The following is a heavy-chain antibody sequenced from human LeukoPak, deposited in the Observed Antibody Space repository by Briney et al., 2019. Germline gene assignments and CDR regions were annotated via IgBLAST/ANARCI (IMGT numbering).Heavy chain of an antibody. CDR1: GFTFSNAW. D-gene: IGHD3-10*01. CDR2: IKSKTDGGTT. J-gene: IGHJ6*03. Sequence: GGSLRLSCAASGFTFSNAWMSRVRQAPGKGLEWVGRIKSKTDGGTTDYAAPVKGRFTISRDDSKNTLYLQMNSLKTEDTAVYYCTTVGDTYYYGSGSYYTSYYYYYYMDVWGKGTTVTVSS. V-gene: IGHV3-15*01. CDR3: TTVGDTYYYGSGSYYTSYYYYYYMDV.